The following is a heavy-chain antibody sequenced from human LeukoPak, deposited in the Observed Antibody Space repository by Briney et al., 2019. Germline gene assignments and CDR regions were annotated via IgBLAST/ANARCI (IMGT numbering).Heavy chain of an antibody. CDR3: AGSYCTTTDCYTWFDP. CDR1: GYTFTSYG. D-gene: IGHD2-2*02. CDR2: ISAYNGNT. J-gene: IGHJ5*02. V-gene: IGHV1-18*01. Sequence: GASVKVSCKASGYTFTSYGISWVRQAPGQGLEWMGWISAYNGNTNYAQKLQGRVTMTTDTSTSTAYMELSSLRSEDTAVYYCAGSYCTTTDCYTWFDPWGQGTLVTVSS.